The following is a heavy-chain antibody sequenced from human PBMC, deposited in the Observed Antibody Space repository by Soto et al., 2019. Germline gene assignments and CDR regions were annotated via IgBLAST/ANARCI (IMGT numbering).Heavy chain of an antibody. J-gene: IGHJ4*02. CDR3: ARNPRFGEWPIDY. CDR1: GGSFSGYY. CDR2: INHSGST. Sequence: SETLSLTCAVYGGSFSGYYWSWIRQPPGKGLEYIGEINHSGSTNYNPSLKSRVTISVDTSKNQFSLKLSSVTAADTAVYYCARNPRFGEWPIDYWGQGTLVTVSS. V-gene: IGHV4-34*01. D-gene: IGHD3-10*01.